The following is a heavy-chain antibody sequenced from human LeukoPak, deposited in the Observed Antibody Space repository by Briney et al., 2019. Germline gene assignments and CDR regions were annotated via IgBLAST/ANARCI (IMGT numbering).Heavy chain of an antibody. CDR1: GYSISSGYY. J-gene: IGHJ4*02. D-gene: IGHD6-19*01. Sequence: PSETLSLTCTVSGYSISSGYYWGWIRQPPGKGLEWIGSIYHSGSTYYNPSLKSRVTISVDTSKNQFSLKLSSVTAADTAVYYCARVSGWPYYFDYWGQGTLVTVSS. V-gene: IGHV4-38-2*02. CDR2: IYHSGST. CDR3: ARVSGWPYYFDY.